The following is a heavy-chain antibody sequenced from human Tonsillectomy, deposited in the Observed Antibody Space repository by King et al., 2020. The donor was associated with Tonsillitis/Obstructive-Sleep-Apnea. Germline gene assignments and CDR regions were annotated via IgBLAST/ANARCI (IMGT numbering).Heavy chain of an antibody. CDR2: IKSDGSST. CDR3: ARGGPKGSTDY. V-gene: IGHV3-74*01. Sequence: VQPVESGGGLVQPGGSLRLSCAASGFTFSTYWMYWVRQAPGKGLLWVSRIKSDGSSTSYADSVKGRFTISRDDARNTLYLQINSLRAEDTAVYYCARGGPKGSTDYWGQGTLVTVSS. D-gene: IGHD2-15*01. CDR1: GFTFSTYW. J-gene: IGHJ4*02.